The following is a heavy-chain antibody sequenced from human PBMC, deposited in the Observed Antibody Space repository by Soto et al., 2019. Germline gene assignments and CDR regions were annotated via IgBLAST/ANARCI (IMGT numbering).Heavy chain of an antibody. CDR3: ARFGGSNNYYYYGMDV. CDR2: ISAYNGNT. Sequence: ASGKVSCKASGYTFTSYGISCVRQAPGQGLEWMGWISAYNGNTNYAQKLQGRVTMTTDTSTSTAYMELRSLRSDDTAVYYCARFGGSNNYYYYGMDVWGQGTTVTVSS. D-gene: IGHD2-15*01. J-gene: IGHJ6*02. CDR1: GYTFTSYG. V-gene: IGHV1-18*01.